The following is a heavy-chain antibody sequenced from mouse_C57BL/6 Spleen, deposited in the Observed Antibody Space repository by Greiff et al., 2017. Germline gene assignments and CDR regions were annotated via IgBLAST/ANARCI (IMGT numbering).Heavy chain of an antibody. J-gene: IGHJ1*03. V-gene: IGHV5-17*01. CDR3: ASPPYYGSSYGYFDV. CDR1: GFTFSDYG. Sequence: EVKLMESGGGLVKPGGSLKLSCAASGFTFSDYGMHWVRQAPEKGLEWVAYISSGSSTIYYADTVKGRFTISRDNAKNTLFLQMTSLRSEDTAMYYWASPPYYGSSYGYFDVWAQGPRSPSPQ. D-gene: IGHD1-1*01. CDR2: ISSGSSTI.